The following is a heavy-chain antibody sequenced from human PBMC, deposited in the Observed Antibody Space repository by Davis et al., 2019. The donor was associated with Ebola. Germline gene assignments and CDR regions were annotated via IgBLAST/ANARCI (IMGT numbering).Heavy chain of an antibody. CDR2: ISAYNGNT. CDR1: GYTFTSYG. Sequence: ASVKVSCKASGYTFTSYGISWVRQAPGQGLEWMGWISAYNGNTNYAQKLQGRVTMTTDTSTSTAYMELRSLRSDDTAVYYCASSIWDYYDSSGYYPLDYWGQGTLVTVSS. D-gene: IGHD3-22*01. V-gene: IGHV1-18*01. CDR3: ASSIWDYYDSSGYYPLDY. J-gene: IGHJ4*02.